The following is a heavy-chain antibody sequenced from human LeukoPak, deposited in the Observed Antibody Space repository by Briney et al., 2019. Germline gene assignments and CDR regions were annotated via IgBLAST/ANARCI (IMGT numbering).Heavy chain of an antibody. CDR3: ARAPPITMIGGMDV. V-gene: IGHV3-11*01. CDR1: GFSFKDYW. D-gene: IGHD3-22*01. J-gene: IGHJ6*02. Sequence: GGSLRLSCAASGFSFKDYWMSWVRQAPGKGLEWVSYISSSGSTIYYADSVKGRFTISRDNAKNSLYLQMNSLRAEDTAVYYCARAPPITMIGGMDVRGQGTTVTVSS. CDR2: ISSSGSTI.